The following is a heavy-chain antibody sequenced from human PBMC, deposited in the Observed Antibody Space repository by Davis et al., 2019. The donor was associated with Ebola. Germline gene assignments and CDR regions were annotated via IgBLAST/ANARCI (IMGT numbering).Heavy chain of an antibody. V-gene: IGHV4-39*01. J-gene: IGHJ6*02. CDR2: IYYSGST. CDR3: ARRGVDYYYGMDV. D-gene: IGHD3-10*01. Sequence: MPGGSLRLSCTVSGGSISSSSYYWGWIRQPPGKGLEWIGSIYYSGSTYYNPSLKSRVTISVDTSKNQFSLKLSSVTAADTAMYYCARRGVDYYYGMDVWGQGTTVTVSS. CDR1: GGSISSSSYY.